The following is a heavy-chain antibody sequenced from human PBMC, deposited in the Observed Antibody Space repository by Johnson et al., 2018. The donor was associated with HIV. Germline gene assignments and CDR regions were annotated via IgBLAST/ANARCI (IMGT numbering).Heavy chain of an antibody. V-gene: IGHV3-74*02. Sequence: VQLVESGGGLIQPGGSLRPSCALSGFTFSNYWLHWVRQPPGKGLVWVSRVNNEGGDTIYADSVWADSISRDNAKNTLFLQMNSLRAEDTAVYYCARRFFPGITVALDAFDIWGQGTMVTVSS. D-gene: IGHD6-19*01. CDR3: ARRFFPGITVALDAFDI. CDR1: GFTFSNYW. J-gene: IGHJ3*02. CDR2: VNNEGGDT.